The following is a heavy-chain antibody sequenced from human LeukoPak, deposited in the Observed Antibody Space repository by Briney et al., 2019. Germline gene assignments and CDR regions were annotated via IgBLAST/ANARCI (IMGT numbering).Heavy chain of an antibody. Sequence: GSLRLSCAASGFTFSSYWMSWVRQPPGKGLEWIGEIYHSGSTNYNPSLKSRVTISVDKSKNQFSLNLSSVTAADTAVYYCARVPPSALVRTSWFDPWGQGTLVTVSS. V-gene: IGHV4-4*02. CDR2: IYHSGST. D-gene: IGHD6-13*01. J-gene: IGHJ5*02. CDR1: GFTFSSYW. CDR3: ARVPPSALVRTSWFDP.